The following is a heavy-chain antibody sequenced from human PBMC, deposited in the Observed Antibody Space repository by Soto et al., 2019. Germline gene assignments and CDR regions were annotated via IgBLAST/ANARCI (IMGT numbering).Heavy chain of an antibody. CDR3: ARTTAVPNTLRSRYFFGY. Sequence: SETLSLTCSVSGGSVSNETYYWSWVRQPPGKRLGGIGYVYYRGTTNYKPSLKSRVTMSVDLYTNQFSLRLSSVTTADTALYYCARTTAVPNTLRSRYFFGYWGQGPLVTVSS. V-gene: IGHV4-61*01. J-gene: IGHJ4*02. CDR1: GGSVSNETYY. CDR2: VYYRGTT. D-gene: IGHD4-17*01.